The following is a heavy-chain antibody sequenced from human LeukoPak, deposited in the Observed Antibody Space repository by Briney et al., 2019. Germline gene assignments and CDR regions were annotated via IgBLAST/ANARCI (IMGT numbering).Heavy chain of an antibody. D-gene: IGHD3-22*01. CDR2: IIPIFGTA. Sequence: GASVKVSCKASGGTFSSYAISWVRQAPGQGLEWMGGIIPIFGTANYAQKFQGRVTITADESTSTAYMELSSLRSEDTAVYYCATLYYYDSSGYEAEFDYWGQGTLVTVSS. J-gene: IGHJ4*02. CDR3: ATLYYYDSSGYEAEFDY. V-gene: IGHV1-69*13. CDR1: GGTFSSYA.